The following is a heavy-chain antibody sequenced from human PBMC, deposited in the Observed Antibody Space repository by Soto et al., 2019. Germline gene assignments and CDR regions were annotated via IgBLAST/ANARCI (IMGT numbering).Heavy chain of an antibody. CDR2: MNPNSGRT. D-gene: IGHD6-19*01. J-gene: IGHJ4*02. V-gene: IGHV1-8*01. CDR1: GYTFTDYD. CDR3: STWGRNGWYTGFF. Sequence: QVQLVQSGAEVKTPGASVKVSCKASGYTFTDYDINWVRQAPGQGLEWVGRMNPNSGRTDYAQKFQARVTMTRDTSISTAYLELSSLGYADTAVFYCSTWGRNGWYTGFFWGQGTLVTVAS.